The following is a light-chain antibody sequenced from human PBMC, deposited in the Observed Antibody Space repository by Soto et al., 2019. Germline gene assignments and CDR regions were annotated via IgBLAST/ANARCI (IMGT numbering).Light chain of an antibody. CDR3: QKYDSASAT. Sequence: DIQMTQSPSSLSASVGDRVTITCRASQGIVNYLAWYQQKPGKVPKLLIYVASTLQSGVPSRFSGSGSGTDFTLTISSLQPEDVATYYCQKYDSASATFGGGTRVEMK. J-gene: IGKJ4*01. V-gene: IGKV1-27*01. CDR2: VAS. CDR1: QGIVNY.